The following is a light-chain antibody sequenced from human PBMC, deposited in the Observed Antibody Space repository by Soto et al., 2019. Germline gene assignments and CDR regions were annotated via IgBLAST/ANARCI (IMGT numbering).Light chain of an antibody. CDR1: QSVSSNY. CDR3: QQYYSSLVT. V-gene: IGKV3-20*01. Sequence: EIVLTQSPGTLSLSPGERATLSCRASQSVSSNYLAWYQQKPGQPPKLLIYWASTRESGVPDRFSGGGSGTDFTLTISSLQAEDAAVYYCQQYYSSLVTFGGGTKVEIK. CDR2: WAS. J-gene: IGKJ4*01.